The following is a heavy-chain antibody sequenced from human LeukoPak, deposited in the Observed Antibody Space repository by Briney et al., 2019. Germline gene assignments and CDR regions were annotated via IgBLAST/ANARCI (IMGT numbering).Heavy chain of an antibody. CDR3: ARVEVAVMSVFDY. Sequence: GGSLRLSCAASGFTFSSYAMHWVRQAPGKGLEWVAVISYDGSNKYYADSVKGRFTISRDNSKNTLYLQMNSLRAEDTAVYYCARVEVAVMSVFDYWGQGTLVTVSS. J-gene: IGHJ4*02. CDR2: ISYDGSNK. V-gene: IGHV3-30-3*01. CDR1: GFTFSSYA. D-gene: IGHD6-19*01.